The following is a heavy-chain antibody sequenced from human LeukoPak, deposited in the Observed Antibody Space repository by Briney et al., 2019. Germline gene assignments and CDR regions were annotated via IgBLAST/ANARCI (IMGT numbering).Heavy chain of an antibody. V-gene: IGHV4-59*01. CDR3: ASHSSGAYFDAFDI. CDR1: GGSISSYY. CDR2: IYYSGST. J-gene: IGHJ3*02. Sequence: SETLSLTCTVSGGSISSYYWSWIRQPPGKGLEWIGYIYYSGSTNYNPSLKSRVTISVDTSKNQSSLKLSSVTAADTAVYYCASHSSGAYFDAFDIWGQGTMVTVSS. D-gene: IGHD6-19*01.